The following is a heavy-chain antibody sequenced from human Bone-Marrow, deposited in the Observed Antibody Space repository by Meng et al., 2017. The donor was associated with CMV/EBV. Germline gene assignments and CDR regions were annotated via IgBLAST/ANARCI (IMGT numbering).Heavy chain of an antibody. Sequence: GESLKLPCAAPGFTFSSYAMSWVRQAPGKGLEWVALISYDASNIYYADSVKGRFTITRDNSKNTLYMQMNSPIPDDTAVYYFVSGWIYCSSSSCVVDFWGQGTLVTVSS. CDR1: GFTFSSYA. D-gene: IGHD2-2*01. J-gene: IGHJ4*02. CDR3: VSGWIYCSSSSCVVDF. CDR2: ISYDASNI. V-gene: IGHV3-30-3*01.